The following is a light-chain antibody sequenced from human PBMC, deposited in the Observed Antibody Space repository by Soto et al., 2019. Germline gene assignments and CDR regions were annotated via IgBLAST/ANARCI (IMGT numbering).Light chain of an antibody. CDR1: QAISSW. Sequence: DIQMTQSPSSVSASVGDRVTITCRASQAISSWLAWYQQKPGKAPRLLIYGASTLQSGVPSRFSGSGSGTEFTLTISTLQTEDLATYYCQQGNSFPRTFGQGTKVEIK. J-gene: IGKJ1*01. CDR2: GAS. V-gene: IGKV1-12*01. CDR3: QQGNSFPRT.